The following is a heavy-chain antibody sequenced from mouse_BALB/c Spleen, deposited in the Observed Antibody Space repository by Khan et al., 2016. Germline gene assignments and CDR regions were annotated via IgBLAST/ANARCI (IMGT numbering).Heavy chain of an antibody. CDR2: ITSGSTNI. J-gene: IGHJ4*01. V-gene: IGHV5-17*02. CDR1: GFTFSGFG. CDR3: ARMGGSDAMDY. Sequence: EVELVESGGDLVQPGGSRKLSCAASGFTFSGFGMHLVRQAPEKGLEWVAYITSGSTNIYYAATVKGRFTISRDTPKHTLFLQMTSRRAEDTAMYCCARMGGSDAMDYWGQGTAVTVSA.